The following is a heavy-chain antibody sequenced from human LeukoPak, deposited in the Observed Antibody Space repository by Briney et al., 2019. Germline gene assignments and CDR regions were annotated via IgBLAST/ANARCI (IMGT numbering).Heavy chain of an antibody. J-gene: IGHJ3*02. CDR2: IYYSGST. Sequence: SETLSLTCTVSGGSISSYYWSWIRQPPGKGLEWIGYIYYSGSTNYNPSLKSRVTISVDTSKNQFSLKLSSVTAADTAVYYCARDRISSWRSDAFDIWGQGTMVTVSS. CDR3: ARDRISSWRSDAFDI. V-gene: IGHV4-59*01. D-gene: IGHD6-13*01. CDR1: GGSISSYY.